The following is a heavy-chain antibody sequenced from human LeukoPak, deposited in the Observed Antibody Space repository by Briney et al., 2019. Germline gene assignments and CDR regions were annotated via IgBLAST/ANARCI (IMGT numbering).Heavy chain of an antibody. V-gene: IGHV4-4*02. J-gene: IGHJ5*02. D-gene: IGHD1-26*01. CDR1: GGSIDITNY. Sequence: PSETLSLTCGVSGGSIDITNYWSWVRQAPGKGLEWIGEIAHGGTTNYNPSLRSRVAMSFDRANNQFSLSLTSVTAADTAVYYCARGTSGSYDWFDPWGQGTLVTVSS. CDR3: ARGTSGSYDWFDP. CDR2: IAHGGTT.